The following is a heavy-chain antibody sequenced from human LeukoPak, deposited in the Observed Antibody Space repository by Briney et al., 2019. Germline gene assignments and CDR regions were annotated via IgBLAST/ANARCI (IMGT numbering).Heavy chain of an antibody. CDR1: GYTFTSYD. CDR2: MNPNSGNT. V-gene: IGHV1-8*01. D-gene: IGHD1-7*01. Sequence: GASVKVSCKASGYTFTSYDINWVRQATGQGLEWMGWMNPNSGNTGYAQKFQGRVTMTRNTSISTAYMELSSLRSEDTAVYYCARDRITGTTFPFDYWGQGTLVTVSS. CDR3: ARDRITGTTFPFDY. J-gene: IGHJ4*02.